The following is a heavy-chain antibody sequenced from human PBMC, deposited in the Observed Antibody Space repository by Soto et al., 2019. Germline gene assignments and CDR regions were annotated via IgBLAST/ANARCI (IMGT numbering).Heavy chain of an antibody. CDR1: GVSISSSSYY. Sequence: SETLSFTCTVSGVSISSSSYYWGWSRQPPGKGLEWIGSIYYSGSTYYNPSLKSRVTISVDTSKNQFSLKLSSVTAADTAVYYCARPPTGRLYYYYGMDAWCQGPTVT. CDR2: IYYSGST. V-gene: IGHV4-39*01. CDR3: ARPPTGRLYYYYGMDA. D-gene: IGHD3-9*01. J-gene: IGHJ6*02.